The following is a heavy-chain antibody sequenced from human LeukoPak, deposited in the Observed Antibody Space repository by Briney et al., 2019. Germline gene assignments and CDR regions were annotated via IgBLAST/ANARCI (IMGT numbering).Heavy chain of an antibody. V-gene: IGHV3-7*04. CDR1: GFPFSSYW. CDR2: RKQDGSKK. CDR3: TRVGYIDEGIDY. Sequence: GGSLRLSCVASGFPFSSYWMTWVRQAPGKGLEGVANRKQDGSKKSYVDYVKGRFTISRDNAKNSLYLQINSLRAEDTAIYYCTRVGYIDEGIDYWGQGTLVTVS. D-gene: IGHD5-24*01. J-gene: IGHJ4*02.